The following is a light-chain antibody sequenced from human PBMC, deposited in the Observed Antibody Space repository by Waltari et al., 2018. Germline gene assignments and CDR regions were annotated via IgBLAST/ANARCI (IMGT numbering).Light chain of an antibody. J-gene: IGLJ2*01. CDR2: DVS. Sequence: QSALTQPRSVSGSPGQSITISCTGTSSDVGGYNYVSWYQQHPGKAPKVMIYDVSYRPPGVPDRFSGSKSGNTASLTISGLQAEDEADYHCCSYAGSYTVLFGGGTKLTVL. CDR3: CSYAGSYTVL. CDR1: SSDVGGYNY. V-gene: IGLV2-11*01.